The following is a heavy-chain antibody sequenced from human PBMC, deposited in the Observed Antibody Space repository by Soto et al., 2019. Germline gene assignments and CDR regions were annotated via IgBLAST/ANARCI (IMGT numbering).Heavy chain of an antibody. D-gene: IGHD3-16*01. V-gene: IGHV3-48*02. CDR2: IDKTSGAI. CDR1: GFTFNTYS. J-gene: IGHJ4*02. Sequence: GGSLRLSCVVSGFTFNTYSMNWVRQTPEKGLEWVSYIDKTSGAIHYADSVQGRFTVSRDNAKNSLYLQMNGLRDDDTAVYYCVRETRVFGGISGYFDYWGPGTLVTVSS. CDR3: VRETRVFGGISGYFDY.